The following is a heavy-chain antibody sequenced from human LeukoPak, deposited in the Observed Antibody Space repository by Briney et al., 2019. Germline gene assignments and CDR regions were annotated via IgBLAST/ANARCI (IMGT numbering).Heavy chain of an antibody. Sequence: GGSLRLSSAASGFSFSKYFMYWVRQAPEKGLVWVSRIIPDGSTTAYADSVKGRFTISRDNAKSTLFLQMDSLRAEDTAVYYCVAYNWNQPDYWGQGTLVTVSS. CDR2: IIPDGSTT. V-gene: IGHV3-74*01. J-gene: IGHJ4*02. CDR1: GFSFSKYF. D-gene: IGHD1-20*01. CDR3: VAYNWNQPDY.